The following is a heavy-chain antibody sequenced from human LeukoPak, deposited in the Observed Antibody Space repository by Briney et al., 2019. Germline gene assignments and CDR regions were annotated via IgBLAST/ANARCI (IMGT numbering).Heavy chain of an antibody. CDR2: INHSGST. D-gene: IGHD6-13*01. CDR3: ARPARIAASGRYAFDF. CDR1: GGSFSGYY. Sequence: SETLSLTCAVYGGSFSGYYWSWIRQPPGKGLEWIGEINHSGSTNYNPSLKSRVTISVDTSKNQFSLKLSSVTAADTAVYYCARPARIAASGRYAFDFWGEGTLVTVSS. V-gene: IGHV4-34*01. J-gene: IGHJ3*01.